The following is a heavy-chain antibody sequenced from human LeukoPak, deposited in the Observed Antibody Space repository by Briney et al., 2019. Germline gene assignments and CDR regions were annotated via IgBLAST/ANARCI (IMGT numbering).Heavy chain of an antibody. J-gene: IGHJ4*02. V-gene: IGHV3-7*01. CDR1: GFTFTTYW. CDR2: VKQDGSDK. Sequence: GGSLRLSCAASGFTFTTYWMNWVSQAPGKGLEWVANVKQDGSDKYYVDTVKGRFTISRDNAKNSLYLQMYSLRAEDTAVYYCARGRYCNGGNCYLDYWGQGSLVTVSS. D-gene: IGHD2-15*01. CDR3: ARGRYCNGGNCYLDY.